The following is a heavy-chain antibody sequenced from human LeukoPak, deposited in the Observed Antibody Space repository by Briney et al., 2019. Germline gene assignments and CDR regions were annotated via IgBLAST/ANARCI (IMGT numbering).Heavy chain of an antibody. V-gene: IGHV1-8*02. J-gene: IGHJ3*02. CDR2: MNPNSGNT. Sequence: ASVKVSCKASGYTFTGYYMHWVRQATGQGLEWMGWMNPNSGNTGYAQKFQGRVTMTRNTSISTAYMELSSLRSEDTAVYYCARGDQKRAAFDIWGQGTMVTVSS. CDR1: GYTFTGYY. D-gene: IGHD5-24*01. CDR3: ARGDQKRAAFDI.